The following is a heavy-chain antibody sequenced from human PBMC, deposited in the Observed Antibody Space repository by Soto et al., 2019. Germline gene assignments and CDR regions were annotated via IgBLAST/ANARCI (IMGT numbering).Heavy chain of an antibody. J-gene: IGHJ4*02. V-gene: IGHV3-21*01. D-gene: IGHD3-10*01. CDR2: ISSSSSYI. Sequence: EVQLVESGGGLVTPGESLRLSCAASGFTFSSYSMNWVRQAPGKGLEWVSSISSSSSYIYYADSVKGRFTISRDNAKNSLYLQMNSLRAEDTAVYYCARDIFLDYGSGSYYNEYYGGQGTLVTVSS. CDR3: ARDIFLDYGSGSYYNEYY. CDR1: GFTFSSYS.